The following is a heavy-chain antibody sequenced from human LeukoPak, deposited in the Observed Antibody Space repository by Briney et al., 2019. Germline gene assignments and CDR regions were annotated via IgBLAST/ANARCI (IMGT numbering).Heavy chain of an antibody. V-gene: IGHV3-9*01. J-gene: IGHJ5*02. Sequence: GRSLRLSCAASGFTFDDYATHWVRQAPGKGLEWVSGISWNSGSIGYADSVKGRFTISRDNAKNSLYLQMNSLRAEDTALYYCAIYSGRFDPWGQGTLVTVSS. CDR1: GFTFDDYA. CDR2: ISWNSGSI. CDR3: AIYSGRFDP. D-gene: IGHD5-12*01.